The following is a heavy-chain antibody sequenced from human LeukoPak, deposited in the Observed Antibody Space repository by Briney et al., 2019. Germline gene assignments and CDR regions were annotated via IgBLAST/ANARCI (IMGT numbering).Heavy chain of an antibody. V-gene: IGHV3-30*03. CDR3: ARSYYYGSGSYPDY. D-gene: IGHD3-10*01. CDR1: GFTFSSYG. Sequence: GGSLRLSCAASGFTFSSYGMHWVRQAPGKGLEWVAVISYDGSNKYYADSVKGRFTISRDNSKNTLYLQMNSLRAEDTAVYYCARSYYYGSGSYPDYWGQGTLVTVSS. CDR2: ISYDGSNK. J-gene: IGHJ4*02.